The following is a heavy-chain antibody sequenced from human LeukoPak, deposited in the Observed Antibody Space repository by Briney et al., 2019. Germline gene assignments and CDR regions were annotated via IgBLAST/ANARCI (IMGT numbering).Heavy chain of an antibody. J-gene: IGHJ6*02. CDR1: GFTFGDYA. V-gene: IGHV3-49*03. D-gene: IGHD3-22*01. CDR3: TRLMITMIVVVIPPDYYYGMDV. CDR2: IRSKAYGGTT. Sequence: GGSLRLSCIASGFTFGDYAMSWFRQAPGKGLEWVGFIRSKAYGGTTEYAASVKGRFTISRDDSKSIAYLQMNSLKTEDTAVYYCTRLMITMIVVVIPPDYYYGMDVWGQGTTVTVSS.